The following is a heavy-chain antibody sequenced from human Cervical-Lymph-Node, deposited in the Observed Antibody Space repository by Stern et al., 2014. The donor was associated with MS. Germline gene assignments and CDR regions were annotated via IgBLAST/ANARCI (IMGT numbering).Heavy chain of an antibody. Sequence: VQLQESGGGLVPPGGSLRLSCAVSGFTFNTYGMSWVRQAPGMGLEWISAISEMVYRTYSADSVQGRFTISRYNSNNTLYLQMNSLSAEDTAVYYGVRDPPLDARFLGLDPWVQGTLVTVSS. CDR3: VRDPPLDARFLGLDP. J-gene: IGHJ5*02. V-gene: IGHV3-23*01. D-gene: IGHD3-3*01. CDR1: GFTFNTYG. CDR2: ISEMVYRT.